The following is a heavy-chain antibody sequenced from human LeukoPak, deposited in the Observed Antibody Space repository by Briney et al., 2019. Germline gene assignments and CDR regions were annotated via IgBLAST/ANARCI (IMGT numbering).Heavy chain of an antibody. D-gene: IGHD1-26*01. CDR1: AYSISSGYY. CDR2: IYRSAS. CDR3: ARERRGGSYYIDS. Sequence: PSETLSLTCAVSAYSISSGYYWAWIRQPPGKGPEWVGSIYRSASYYNPSLKSRVIISVDTSKNQFSLNLRSATAADTAVYYCARERRGGSYYIDSWGQGTLVIVSS. V-gene: IGHV4-38-2*02. J-gene: IGHJ4*02.